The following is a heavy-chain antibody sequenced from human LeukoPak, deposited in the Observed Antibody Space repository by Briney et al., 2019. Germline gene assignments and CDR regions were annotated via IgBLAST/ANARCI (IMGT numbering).Heavy chain of an antibody. Sequence: ASVKVSCKASGYTFTGYYMHWERQAPGQGLEWMGIINPSGGTTRYAQKFQGRVTMTRDTSTSTVYMELSSLRSEDTAVYYCARQVFGQLLVIDYWGQGTLVTVSS. CDR2: INPSGGTT. CDR3: ARQVFGQLLVIDY. J-gene: IGHJ4*02. D-gene: IGHD2-8*02. CDR1: GYTFTGYY. V-gene: IGHV1-46*01.